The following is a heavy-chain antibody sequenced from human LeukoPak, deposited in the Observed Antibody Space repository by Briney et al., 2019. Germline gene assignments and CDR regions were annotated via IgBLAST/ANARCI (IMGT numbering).Heavy chain of an antibody. CDR2: INPNSGGT. CDR1: GYTFTSYY. CDR3: ARAWFLPYYYYYYMDV. Sequence: ASVKVSCKASGYTFTSYYMHWVRQAPGQGLEWMGWINPNSGGTNYAQKFQGRVTMTRDTSISTAYMELSRLRSDDTAVYYCARAWFLPYYYYYYMDVWGKGTTVTISS. D-gene: IGHD3-10*01. J-gene: IGHJ6*03. V-gene: IGHV1-2*02.